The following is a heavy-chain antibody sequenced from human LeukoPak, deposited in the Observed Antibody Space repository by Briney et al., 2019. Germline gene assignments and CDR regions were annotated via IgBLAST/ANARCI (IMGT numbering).Heavy chain of an antibody. V-gene: IGHV3-48*03. CDR1: GFSFSIYE. Sequence: LSGGSLRLSCAASGFSFSIYEMNWVRQAPGKGLEWVSYISSSGSTIYYADSVKGRFTISRDNAKNSLYLQMNSLRAEDTAVYYCAELGITMIGGVWGKGTTVTISS. J-gene: IGHJ6*04. D-gene: IGHD3-10*02. CDR2: ISSSGSTI. CDR3: AELGITMIGGV.